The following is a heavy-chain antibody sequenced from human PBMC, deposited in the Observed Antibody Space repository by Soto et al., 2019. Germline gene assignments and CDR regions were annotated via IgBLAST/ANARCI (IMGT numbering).Heavy chain of an antibody. CDR1: GLTVSNAY. J-gene: IGHJ6*04. Sequence: EVQLVESGGGLIQPGGSLRLSCAASGLTVSNAYMAWVRQPAGMGLERVSVIYDNGATYYAVSVKGRFTISRATSINTLSLQVDALRADGTAGYYCVSARPSGRNYGRVVWGEGTTVTVSS. D-gene: IGHD3-10*01. CDR3: VSARPSGRNYGRVV. V-gene: IGHV3-53*01. CDR2: IYDNGAT.